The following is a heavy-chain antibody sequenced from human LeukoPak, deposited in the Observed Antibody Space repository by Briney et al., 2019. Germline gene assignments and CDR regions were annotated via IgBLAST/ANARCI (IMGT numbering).Heavy chain of an antibody. V-gene: IGHV4-34*01. D-gene: IGHD3-22*01. CDR1: GGSFSGYY. CDR3: ARVVMAHSNWFDS. CDR2: INHSGST. Sequence: SETLSLTCAVYGGSFSGYYWSWIRQPPGKGLEWIGEINHSGSTNYNPSLKSRVTISVDTSKNQFSLKLSSVTAADTAVYYCARVVMAHSNWFDSWGQGTLVTVSS. J-gene: IGHJ5*01.